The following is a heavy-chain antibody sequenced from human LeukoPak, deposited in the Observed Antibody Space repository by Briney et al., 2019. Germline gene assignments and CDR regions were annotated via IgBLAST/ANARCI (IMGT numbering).Heavy chain of an antibody. D-gene: IGHD6-19*01. J-gene: IGHJ4*02. CDR2: VYSSGST. Sequence: PSETLSLTCAVSSGSISGYYWSWIRRPPGKGLEWIGCVYSSGSTNYNPSLKGRVTISIDTSKNQFSLRLNSVTAADTAVYYCARAGPSSGWYNFDYWGQGTLVTVSS. CDR3: ARAGPSSGWYNFDY. CDR1: SGSISGYY. V-gene: IGHV4-59*01.